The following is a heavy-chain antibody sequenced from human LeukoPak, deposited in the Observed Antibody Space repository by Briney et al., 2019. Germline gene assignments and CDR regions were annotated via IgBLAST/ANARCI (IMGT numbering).Heavy chain of an antibody. CDR3: ARLRVVKGYYYYYMDV. CDR1: GGSISSSSYY. Sequence: PSETLSLTCTVSGGSISSSSYYWGWIRQPPGKGLEWIGSIYYSGSTYYNPSLKSRVTISVDTSKNQFSLKLSSVTAADTAVYYCARLRVVKGYYYYYMDVWGKGTTVTVSS. V-gene: IGHV4-39*01. J-gene: IGHJ6*03. CDR2: IYYSGST. D-gene: IGHD3-3*01.